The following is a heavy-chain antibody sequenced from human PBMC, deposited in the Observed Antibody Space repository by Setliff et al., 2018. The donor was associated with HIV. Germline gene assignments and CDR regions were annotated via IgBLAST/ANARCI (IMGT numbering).Heavy chain of an antibody. D-gene: IGHD6-13*01. CDR2: ISRSADTT. CDR3: AKAQPYRD. Sequence: GGSLRLSCAASGFTFSSYAMAWVRQAPGKGLEWVSAISRSADTTYYADSVRGRFTISRDDSKNTVYLQMNSLRAEDTAVYYCAKAQPYRDWGQGTLVTVSS. V-gene: IGHV3-23*01. J-gene: IGHJ4*02. CDR1: GFTFSSYA.